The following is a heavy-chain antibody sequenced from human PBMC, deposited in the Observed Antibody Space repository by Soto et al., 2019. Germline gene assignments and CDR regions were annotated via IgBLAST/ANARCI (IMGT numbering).Heavy chain of an antibody. V-gene: IGHV3-21*01. J-gene: IGHJ5*02. CDR2: ISGSSSSI. CDR1: GFTFSSYS. D-gene: IGHD4-4*01. CDR3: AREYRLQGGWFDP. Sequence: GGSLRLSCAASGFTFSSYSMNWVRQAPGKGLGWVAYISGSSSSIYYADSVKGRFTISRDNAKNSLYLQMDRLRAEDTAVYYCAREYRLQGGWFDPWSQGALVTVSS.